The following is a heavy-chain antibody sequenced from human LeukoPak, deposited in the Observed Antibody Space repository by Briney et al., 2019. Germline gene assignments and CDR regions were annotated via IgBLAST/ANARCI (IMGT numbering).Heavy chain of an antibody. CDR1: GFTFGNYW. Sequence: GGSLRLSCAASGFTFGNYWMHWVRQAPGKGLVWVSRINSDGSSTSYADSVKGRFTISRDNAKNTLYLQMNSLRAGDTAVYYCARAGSGSYFDYWGQGTLVTVSS. V-gene: IGHV3-74*01. D-gene: IGHD1-26*01. J-gene: IGHJ4*02. CDR3: ARAGSGSYFDY. CDR2: INSDGSST.